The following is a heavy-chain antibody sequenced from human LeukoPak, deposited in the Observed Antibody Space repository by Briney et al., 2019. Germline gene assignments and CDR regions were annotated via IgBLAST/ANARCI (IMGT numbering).Heavy chain of an antibody. D-gene: IGHD3-10*01. CDR3: ARGVYYYGSGSSQKLDY. CDR2: IFHTGST. Sequence: PSETLSLTCSVSGDSITSRNWWTWVRQTPEKGLEWIGEIFHTGSTNYNPSLKSRVTISVDTSKNQFSLKLSSVTAADTAVYYCARGVYYYGSGSSQKLDYWGQGTLVTVSS. V-gene: IGHV4-4*02. J-gene: IGHJ4*02. CDR1: GDSITSRNW.